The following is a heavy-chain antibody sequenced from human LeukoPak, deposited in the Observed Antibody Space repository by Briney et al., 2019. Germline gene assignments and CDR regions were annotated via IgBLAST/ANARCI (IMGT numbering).Heavy chain of an antibody. J-gene: IGHJ4*02. Sequence: PSETLSLTCAVYGGSFSGYYWSWIPQPPGKGLEWIGEINHSGSTNYNPSLKSRVTISVDTSKNQFSLKLSSVTAADTAVYYCARELPYVWGSYRSYYFDYWGQGTLVTVSS. CDR3: ARELPYVWGSYRSYYFDY. CDR1: GGSFSGYY. D-gene: IGHD3-16*02. V-gene: IGHV4-34*01. CDR2: INHSGST.